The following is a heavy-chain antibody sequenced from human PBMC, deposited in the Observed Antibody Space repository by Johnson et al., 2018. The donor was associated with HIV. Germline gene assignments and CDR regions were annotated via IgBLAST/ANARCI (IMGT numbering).Heavy chain of an antibody. CDR1: GFNFNGFG. CDR3: ARRSITSDGFDI. V-gene: IGHV3-20*04. J-gene: IGHJ3*02. CDR2: IYWNGGTT. D-gene: IGHD2-2*01. Sequence: VQLVESGGGVVQPGGSLRLSCAASGFNFNGFGMHWVRQAPGKGLELVSGIYWNGGTTGYADSVKGRFTISRDNAKNSFYLHMNSLRAGDTAVYYCARRSITSDGFDIWGQGTMVTVSS.